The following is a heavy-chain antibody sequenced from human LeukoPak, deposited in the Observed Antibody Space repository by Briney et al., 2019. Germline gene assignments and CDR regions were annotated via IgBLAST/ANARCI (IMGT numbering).Heavy chain of an antibody. Sequence: SETLSLTCTVSGYSISSGYYWGWIRQPPGKGLGWFGSIYHSGSTYYNPSLKSRVTISVDTSKNQFSLKLSSVTAADTSVYYCARITMVRGAIFYYWGQGTLVTVSS. CDR1: GYSISSGYY. CDR2: IYHSGST. V-gene: IGHV4-38-2*02. D-gene: IGHD3-10*01. J-gene: IGHJ4*02. CDR3: ARITMVRGAIFYY.